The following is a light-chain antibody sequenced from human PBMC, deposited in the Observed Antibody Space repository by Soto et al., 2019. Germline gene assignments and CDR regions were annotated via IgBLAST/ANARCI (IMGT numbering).Light chain of an antibody. V-gene: IGLV2-14*01. CDR1: SSDVGGYEF. CDR2: DVT. J-gene: IGLJ2*01. CDR3: SSYSGSSTNVV. Sequence: QSALTQPASVSGSPGQSITISCTGTSSDVGGYEFVSWYQLHPGKAPRLMIFDVTYRPSGVSNRFSGSKSGNTASLTISGLQAEDEADYYCSSYSGSSTNVVFGGGTQLTVL.